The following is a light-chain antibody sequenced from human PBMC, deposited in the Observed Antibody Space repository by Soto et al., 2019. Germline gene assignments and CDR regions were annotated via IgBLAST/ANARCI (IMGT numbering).Light chain of an antibody. CDR1: QSVSSTY. J-gene: IGKJ1*01. CDR3: QQYGSSSTWT. Sequence: EIVLTQSPSTLSLSPGERATLSCRASQSVSSTYLAWYQHKPGQPPTLLIYGASSRVTGIPDRFSGSGSGTDFTLTISRLEPEDFAVYYCQQYGSSSTWTFGQGTKGEIK. CDR2: GAS. V-gene: IGKV3-20*01.